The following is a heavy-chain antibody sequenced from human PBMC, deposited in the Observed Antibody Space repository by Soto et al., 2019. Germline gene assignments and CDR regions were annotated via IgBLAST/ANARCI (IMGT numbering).Heavy chain of an antibody. CDR3: GHSPQVTVTTYYFDS. D-gene: IGHD4-17*01. V-gene: IGHV2-5*02. J-gene: IGHJ4*02. Sequence: QITLKESGPTLVNPTQTLTLTCSFSGFSLATSGVGVGWFRQPPGKALEWLALLYWGDDKRYRPSLKNRLTVTKDTSKNSMVLTRTNVDPADTASCYCGHSPQVTVTTYYFDSWGQGTLVTVSS. CDR2: LYWGDDK. CDR1: GFSLATSGVG.